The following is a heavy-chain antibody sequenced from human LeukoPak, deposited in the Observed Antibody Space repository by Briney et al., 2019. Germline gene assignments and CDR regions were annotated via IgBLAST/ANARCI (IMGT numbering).Heavy chain of an antibody. J-gene: IGHJ4*02. CDR3: SRVAEAAALDS. Sequence: GGSLRLSCAASGFTFSTYSMNWVRQAPGKGLEWVSSISSNSRYIYYADSMRGRFTISRDNAKNSLYLQMNSLKPEDTAVHYCSRVAEAAALDSWGQGTLVTVSS. V-gene: IGHV3-21*06. CDR2: ISSNSRYI. CDR1: GFTFSTYS. D-gene: IGHD6-13*01.